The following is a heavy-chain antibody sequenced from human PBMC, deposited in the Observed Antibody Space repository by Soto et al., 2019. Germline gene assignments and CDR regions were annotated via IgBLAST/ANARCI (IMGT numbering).Heavy chain of an antibody. Sequence: QVQLVQSGAEVKKPGSSVKVSCKASGGTFSSYAISWVRQAPGQGLEWMGGIIPIFGTANYAQKFQGRVTITADESTGTAYVKLCSLRSEETAVYYCARGPPGSSSWCWYFDLWGRGTLVSVSS. D-gene: IGHD6-13*01. V-gene: IGHV1-69*01. CDR3: ARGPPGSSSWCWYFDL. CDR1: GGTFSSYA. J-gene: IGHJ2*01. CDR2: IIPIFGTA.